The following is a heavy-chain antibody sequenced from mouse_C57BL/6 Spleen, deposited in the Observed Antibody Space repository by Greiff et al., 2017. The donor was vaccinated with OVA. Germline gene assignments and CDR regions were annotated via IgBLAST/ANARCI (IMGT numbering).Heavy chain of an antibody. CDR1: GYTFPSYR. Sequence: QVQPQQPGAELVKPGASVKVSCKASGYTFPSYRMHWVKQRPGQGLEWVGRIHPSDSDTNYNQKFKGKATLTVDTSSSTAYMQLSSLTSEDSAVYYCAIPTVGATPDYWGQGTTLTVSS. CDR3: AIPTVGATPDY. J-gene: IGHJ2*01. CDR2: IHPSDSDT. V-gene: IGHV1-74*01. D-gene: IGHD1-1*01.